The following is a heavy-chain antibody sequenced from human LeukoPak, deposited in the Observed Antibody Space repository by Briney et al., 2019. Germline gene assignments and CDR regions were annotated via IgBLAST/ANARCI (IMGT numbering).Heavy chain of an antibody. V-gene: IGHV3-53*01. CDR2: IYSGGST. J-gene: IGHJ6*03. Sequence: GGSLRLSCAASGFTVSSKYMSWVRQAPGKGLEWVSVIYSGGSTYYADSVKGRFTISRDNSKNTLYLQMNSLRAEDTAVYYCAKDSHAYYYYYMDVWGKGTTVTVSS. CDR3: AKDSHAYYYYYMDV. CDR1: GFTVSSKY.